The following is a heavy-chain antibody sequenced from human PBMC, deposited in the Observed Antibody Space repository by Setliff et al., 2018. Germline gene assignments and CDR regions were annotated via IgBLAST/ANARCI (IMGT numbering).Heavy chain of an antibody. Sequence: PSETLSLTCTVSGGSISSRSYYWGWIRQPPGKGLEWIGSIYHSGSSYYNPSLRSRVTISVDTSKNQFSLKLSSVTAADTAVYYCARRRDTAMVTPWDWGQGTLVTVSS. CDR3: ARRRDTAMVTPWD. CDR1: GGSISSRSYY. J-gene: IGHJ4*02. V-gene: IGHV4-39*07. D-gene: IGHD5-18*01. CDR2: IYHSGSS.